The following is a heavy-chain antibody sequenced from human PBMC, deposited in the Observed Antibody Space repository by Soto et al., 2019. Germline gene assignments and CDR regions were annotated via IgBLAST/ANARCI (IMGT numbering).Heavy chain of an antibody. D-gene: IGHD6-13*01. V-gene: IGHV4-59*08. CDR1: GGSISSYY. CDR3: ARLTQSDSSWYPNPPDY. Sequence: PSETLSLTCPVSGGSISSYYWSWIRQPPGKGLEWIGYIYYSGSTNYNPSLKSRVTISVDTSKNQFSLKLSSVTAADTAVYYCARLTQSDSSWYPNPPDYWGQGTLVTVSS. J-gene: IGHJ4*02. CDR2: IYYSGST.